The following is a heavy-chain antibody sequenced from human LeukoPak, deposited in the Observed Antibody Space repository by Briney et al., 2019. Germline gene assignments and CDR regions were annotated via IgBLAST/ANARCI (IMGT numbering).Heavy chain of an antibody. Sequence: ETLSLTCTVSGGSISSYYWSWIRQPPGKGLEWIGYIYYSGSTNYNPSLKSRVTISVDTSKNQFSLKLSSVTAADTAVYYCARGIELGYCSSTSCPDNDYYYGMDVWGQGTTVTASS. V-gene: IGHV4-59*01. CDR2: IYYSGST. CDR3: ARGIELGYCSSTSCPDNDYYYGMDV. J-gene: IGHJ6*02. D-gene: IGHD2-2*01. CDR1: GGSISSYY.